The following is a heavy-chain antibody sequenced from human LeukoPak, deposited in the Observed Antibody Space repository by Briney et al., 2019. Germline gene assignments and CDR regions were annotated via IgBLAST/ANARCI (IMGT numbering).Heavy chain of an antibody. CDR2: IDSDGSET. CDR3: ARVDVWGSFRSHY. Sequence: GGSLRLSCAASGFTFSSYWMHWVRQAPGKGLVWVSRIDSDGSETSYADSVKGRFTISRDNAKNALYLQMNSLRVEDTAVYYCARVDVWGSFRSHYWGQGTLVTVSS. D-gene: IGHD3-16*02. J-gene: IGHJ4*02. CDR1: GFTFSSYW. V-gene: IGHV3-74*01.